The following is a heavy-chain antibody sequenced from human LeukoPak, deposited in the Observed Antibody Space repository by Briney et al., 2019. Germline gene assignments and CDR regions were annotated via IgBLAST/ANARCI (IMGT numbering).Heavy chain of an antibody. D-gene: IGHD6-19*01. J-gene: IGHJ4*02. CDR2: IRDSGIST. Sequence: GGSLRLSCAASGFTFSSYAMSWVRQAPGKGLEWVSGIRDSGISTYYADSVKGRFTISRDNSKNTLYLQMNSLRAEDTAVYYCAKVGAPVAGTVDYWGQGTLVTVSS. CDR1: GFTFSSYA. V-gene: IGHV3-23*01. CDR3: AKVGAPVAGTVDY.